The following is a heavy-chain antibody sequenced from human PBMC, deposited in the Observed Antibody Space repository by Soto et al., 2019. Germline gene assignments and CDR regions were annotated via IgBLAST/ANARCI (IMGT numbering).Heavy chain of an antibody. CDR1: GFTFSSYA. CDR3: ANAHWIVGGSYYYYMDV. Sequence: GGSLRLSCAASGFTFSSYAMHWVRQAPGKGLEWVAVISYDGSNKYYADSVKGRFTISRDNSKNTLYLQMNSLRAEDTAVYYCANAHWIVGGSYYYYMDVWGKGTTVTVSS. D-gene: IGHD3-10*01. V-gene: IGHV3-30-3*01. J-gene: IGHJ6*03. CDR2: ISYDGSNK.